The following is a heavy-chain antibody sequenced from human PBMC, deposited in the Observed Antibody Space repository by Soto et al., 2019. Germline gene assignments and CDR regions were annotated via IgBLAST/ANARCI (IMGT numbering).Heavy chain of an antibody. Sequence: SETLSLTCTVSGGSISSYYWSWIRQPAGKGLEWIGRIYTSGRTNYNPSLKSRVTMSVDTSKSQYALKLSSVTAADTAVYYCARDFGTVGRPGGMDVWGQGTTVT. J-gene: IGHJ6*02. D-gene: IGHD4-4*01. V-gene: IGHV4-4*07. CDR1: GGSISSYY. CDR2: IYTSGRT. CDR3: ARDFGTVGRPGGMDV.